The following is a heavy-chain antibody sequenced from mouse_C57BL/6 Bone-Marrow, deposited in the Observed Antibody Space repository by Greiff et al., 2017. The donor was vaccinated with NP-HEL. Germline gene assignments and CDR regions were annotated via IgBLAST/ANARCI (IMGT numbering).Heavy chain of an antibody. CDR1: GFTFSDYY. Sequence: EVQVVESGGGLVQPGGSLKLSCAASGFTFSDYYMYWVRQTPEKRLEWVAYISNGGGSTYYPDTVKGRFTISRDNAKNTLYLQMSRLKSEDTAMYYCARHGYDKSWFAYWGQGTLVTVSA. CDR2: ISNGGGST. D-gene: IGHD2-2*01. J-gene: IGHJ3*01. CDR3: ARHGYDKSWFAY. V-gene: IGHV5-12*01.